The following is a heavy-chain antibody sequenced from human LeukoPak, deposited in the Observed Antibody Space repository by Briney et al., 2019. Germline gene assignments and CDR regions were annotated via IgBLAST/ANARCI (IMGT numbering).Heavy chain of an antibody. CDR1: GGTFSSYA. CDR2: IIPIFGTA. V-gene: IGHV1-69*06. Sequence: ASVKVSCKASGGTFSSYAISWVRQAPGQGLEWMGGIIPIFGTANYAQKFQGRVTITADKSTSTAYMELSSLRSEDTAVYYCASEPLPNWFDPWGQGTLVTVSS. CDR3: ASEPLPNWFDP. J-gene: IGHJ5*02.